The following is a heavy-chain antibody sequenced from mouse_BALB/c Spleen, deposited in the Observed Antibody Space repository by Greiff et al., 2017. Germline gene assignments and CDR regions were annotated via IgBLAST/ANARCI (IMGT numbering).Heavy chain of an antibody. CDR3: ARAPLWYFDV. CDR1: GFTFSSYA. V-gene: IGHV5-6-5*01. CDR2: ISSGGST. D-gene: IGHD6-1*01. J-gene: IGHJ1*01. Sequence: EVQVVESGGGLVKPGGSLKLSCAASGFTFSSYAMSWVRQTPEKRLEWVASISSGGSTYYPDSVKGRFTISRDNARNILYLQMSSLRSEDTAMYYCARAPLWYFDVWGAGTTVTVSS.